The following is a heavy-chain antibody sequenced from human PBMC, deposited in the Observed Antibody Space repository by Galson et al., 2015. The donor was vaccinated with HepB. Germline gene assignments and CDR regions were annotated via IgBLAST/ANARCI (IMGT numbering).Heavy chain of an antibody. D-gene: IGHD5-12*01. CDR2: IYTSGST. CDR3: ARSDYSGYDSDWFDP. CDR1: GGSISSYY. J-gene: IGHJ5*02. V-gene: IGHV4-4*07. Sequence: SETLSLTCTVSGGSISSYYWSWIRQPAGKGLEWIGRIYTSGSTNYNPSLKSRVTMSVDTSKNQFSLKLSSVTAADTAVYYCARSDYSGYDSDWFDPWGQGTLVTVSS.